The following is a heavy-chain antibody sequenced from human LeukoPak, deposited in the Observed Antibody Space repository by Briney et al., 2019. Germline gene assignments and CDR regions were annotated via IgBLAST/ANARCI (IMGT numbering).Heavy chain of an antibody. CDR3: AKEGAYPIITYDS. D-gene: IGHD3-10*01. V-gene: IGHV3-7*01. Sequence: GGSLRLSCAASGFTFSSYWMNWVRQAPGKGLEWVANIKRDGNEKNYVDPVRGRFSISRDNAKNSLYLQMDILITRDTAVYYCAKEGAYPIITYDSWGQGALVTVSS. CDR2: IKRDGNEK. CDR1: GFTFSSYW. J-gene: IGHJ5*01.